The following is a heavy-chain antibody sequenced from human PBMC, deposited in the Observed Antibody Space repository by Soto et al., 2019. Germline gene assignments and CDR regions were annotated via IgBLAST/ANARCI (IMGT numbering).Heavy chain of an antibody. D-gene: IGHD4-17*01. CDR2: IIPIFGTA. V-gene: IGHV1-69*12. CDR1: GGTFSSYA. Sequence: QVQLVQSGAEVKKPGSSVKVSCKASGGTFSSYAISWVRQAPGQGLEWMGGIIPIFGTANYAQKFQGRVTITADESTSTASMELSSLRSEDTAVYYCARLSRRAHDYGDYGARWYFDLWGRGTLVTVSS. J-gene: IGHJ2*01. CDR3: ARLSRRAHDYGDYGARWYFDL.